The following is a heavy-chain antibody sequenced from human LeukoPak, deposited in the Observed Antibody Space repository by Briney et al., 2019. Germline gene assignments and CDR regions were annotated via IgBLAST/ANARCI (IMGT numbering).Heavy chain of an antibody. D-gene: IGHD3-22*01. J-gene: IGHJ3*02. CDR1: GGSISSGGYY. Sequence: PSQTLSLTCTVSGGSISSGGYYWSWIRQHPGKGLEWIGYIYYSGSTNYNPSLKSRVTISVDTSKNQFSLKLSSVTAADTAVYYCARPLYYYDSSGYNRAGAFDIWGQGTMVTVSS. CDR3: ARPLYYYDSSGYNRAGAFDI. CDR2: IYYSGST. V-gene: IGHV4-61*08.